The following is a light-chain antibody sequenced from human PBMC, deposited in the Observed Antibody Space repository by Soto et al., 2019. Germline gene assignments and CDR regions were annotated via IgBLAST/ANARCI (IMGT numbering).Light chain of an antibody. CDR2: ASS. Sequence: IQMTQSPSSVSASVGDRVTITCRASQTVNNWLAWYQQRPGKAPKLLIYASSTLQGGVPSRFSGSGSGTDFTLTISSLQPEDFATYYCQQANTFPLTFGGGTKVDIK. CDR1: QTVNNW. V-gene: IGKV1-12*01. CDR3: QQANTFPLT. J-gene: IGKJ4*01.